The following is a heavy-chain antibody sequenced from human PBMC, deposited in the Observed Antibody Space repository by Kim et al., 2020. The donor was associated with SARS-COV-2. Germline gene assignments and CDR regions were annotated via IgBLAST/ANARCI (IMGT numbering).Heavy chain of an antibody. CDR2: IYYSGST. J-gene: IGHJ4*02. CDR3: ARDPAYYYGSGSYYNAHYFDY. Sequence: SETLSLTCTVSGGSISSYYWSWIRQPPGKGLEWIGYIYYSGSTNYNPSLKSRVTISVDTSKNQFSLKLSSVTAADTAVYYCARDPAYYYGSGSYYNAHYFDYWGQGTLVTVSS. CDR1: GGSISSYY. V-gene: IGHV4-59*01. D-gene: IGHD3-10*01.